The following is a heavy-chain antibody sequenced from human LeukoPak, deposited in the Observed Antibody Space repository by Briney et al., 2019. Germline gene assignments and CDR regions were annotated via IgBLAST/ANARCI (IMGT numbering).Heavy chain of an antibody. CDR3: AREGQQWLEGHDAFDI. CDR1: GGSISSYY. CDR2: IYTSGST. V-gene: IGHV4-4*07. D-gene: IGHD6-19*01. Sequence: SETLSLTCTVSGGSISSYYWSWIRQPAGKGLEWIGRIYTSGSTNYNPSLKSRVTISVDTSNNQFSLKLSSVTAADTAVYYCAREGQQWLEGHDAFDIWGQGTMVTVSS. J-gene: IGHJ3*02.